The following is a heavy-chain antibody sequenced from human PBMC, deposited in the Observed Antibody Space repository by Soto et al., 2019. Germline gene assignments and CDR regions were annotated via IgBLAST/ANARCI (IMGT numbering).Heavy chain of an antibody. V-gene: IGHV3-23*01. CDR3: AKVRDSSGYYVDY. J-gene: IGHJ4*02. CDR1: GFTFRSYA. Sequence: EVQLLESGGGLVQPGGSLRLSCAASGFTFRSYAMSWVRQAQGKGLEWVSAISGSGGSTYYADSVNGRFTISRDNSKNTLYLQMNSLRAEDTAVYYCAKVRDSSGYYVDYWGQGTLVTVSS. D-gene: IGHD3-22*01. CDR2: ISGSGGST.